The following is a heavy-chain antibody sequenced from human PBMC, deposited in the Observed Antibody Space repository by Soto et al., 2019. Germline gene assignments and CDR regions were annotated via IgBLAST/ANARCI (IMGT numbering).Heavy chain of an antibody. CDR1: GVTFSSYA. J-gene: IGHJ4*02. V-gene: IGHV3-30-3*01. CDR2: ISYDGSNK. D-gene: IGHD3-10*01. CDR3: AREVGFGEPMVHYFDY. Sequence: PGGSLRLSCAASGVTFSSYAMDGVRQAPGKGLEWVAVISYDGSNKYYADSVKGRFTISRDNSKNTLYLQMNSLRAEDTAVYYCAREVGFGEPMVHYFDYWGQGTLVTVSS.